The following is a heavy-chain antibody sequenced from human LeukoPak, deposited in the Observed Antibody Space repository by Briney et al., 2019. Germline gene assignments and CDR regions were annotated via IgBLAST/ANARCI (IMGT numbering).Heavy chain of an antibody. CDR1: GFTFSSYG. D-gene: IGHD3-10*01. CDR2: ISGSGGST. Sequence: GGSLRLSCAASGFTFSSYGMSWVRQAPGKGLEWVSGISGSGGSTYYADSVKGRFTISRDNAKNSLYLQMNSLRAEDTAVYYCARDSPLGLVRGWRNDYWGQGTLVTVSS. V-gene: IGHV3-23*01. CDR3: ARDSPLGLVRGWRNDY. J-gene: IGHJ4*02.